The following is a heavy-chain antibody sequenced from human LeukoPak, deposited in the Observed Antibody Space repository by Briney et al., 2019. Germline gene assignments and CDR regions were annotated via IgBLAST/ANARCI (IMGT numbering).Heavy chain of an antibody. CDR2: ISASNGNT. J-gene: IGHJ4*02. D-gene: IGHD2-21*02. CDR1: GYSFSIFG. Sequence: ASVKVSCKTSGYSFSIFGVNSVRQAPGQGLEWVGWISASNGNTNYAQKFQGRVTITTDTSTSTAHMELRSLTSDDTAVYFCARAGAEVTTHFDYWGQGTLVTVSS. CDR3: ARAGAEVTTHFDY. V-gene: IGHV1-18*01.